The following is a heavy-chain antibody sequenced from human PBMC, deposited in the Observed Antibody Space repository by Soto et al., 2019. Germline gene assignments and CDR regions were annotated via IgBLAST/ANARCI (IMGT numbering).Heavy chain of an antibody. CDR3: ARSWGTPMVLNWFDP. D-gene: IGHD5-18*01. CDR2: IIPIFGTA. Sequence: SVKVSCKASGGTFSSYAISWVRQAPGQGLEWMGGIIPIFGTANYAQKFQGRVTITADESTSTAYMELSSLRSEDTAVYYCARSWGTPMVLNWFDPWRQPTLVTVSS. V-gene: IGHV1-69*13. J-gene: IGHJ5*02. CDR1: GGTFSSYA.